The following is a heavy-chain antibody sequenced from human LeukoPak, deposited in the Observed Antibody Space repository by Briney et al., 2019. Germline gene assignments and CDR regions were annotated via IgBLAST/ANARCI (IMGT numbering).Heavy chain of an antibody. CDR3: AKGSCGWYDGAYYFDS. D-gene: IGHD6-19*01. J-gene: IGHJ4*02. V-gene: IGHV3-9*03. Sequence: PGGSLRLSCAASGFTFDDYAMHWVRQAPGKGLEWVSGISWNSGSIGYADSVKGRFTISRGNAKSSLYLQMNSLRAEDMALYYCAKGSCGWYDGAYYFDSRGQGTLVTVSS. CDR1: GFTFDDYA. CDR2: ISWNSGSI.